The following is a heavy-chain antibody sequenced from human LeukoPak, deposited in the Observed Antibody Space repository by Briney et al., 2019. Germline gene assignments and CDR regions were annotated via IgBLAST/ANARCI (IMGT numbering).Heavy chain of an antibody. V-gene: IGHV3-21*01. D-gene: IGHD3-16*02. Sequence: GGSLRLSCAASGFTFSSYSMNWVRQAPGKGLEWVSSISSSSSYIYYADSVKGRFTISRDNAKNSLYLQMNSLRAEDTAVYYCARGSSLAYYVDVWGKGITVTVSS. CDR3: ARGSSLAYYVDV. CDR1: GFTFSSYS. J-gene: IGHJ6*03. CDR2: ISSSSSYI.